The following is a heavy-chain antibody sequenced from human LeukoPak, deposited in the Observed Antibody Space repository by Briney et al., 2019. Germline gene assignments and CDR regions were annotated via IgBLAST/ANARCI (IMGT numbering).Heavy chain of an antibody. CDR3: AGLVPAANPYAFDI. V-gene: IGHV1-8*01. D-gene: IGHD2-2*01. J-gene: IGHJ3*02. Sequence: ASVKVSCKASGYTFTSYDINWVRQATGQGLEWMGWMNPNSGNTGYAQKFQGRVTMTRNTSISTAYMELSSLRSEDTAVYYCAGLVPAANPYAFDIWGQGTMVTVSS. CDR2: MNPNSGNT. CDR1: GYTFTSYD.